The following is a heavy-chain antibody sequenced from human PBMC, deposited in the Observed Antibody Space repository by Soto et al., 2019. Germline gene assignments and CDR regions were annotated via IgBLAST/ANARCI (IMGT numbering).Heavy chain of an antibody. V-gene: IGHV3-74*01. CDR1: GFTFTSYW. J-gene: IGHJ4*02. Sequence: EVQLVESGGDLVQPGGSLRLSCAASGFTFTSYWTHWVRQAPGMGLVWVARINTEGSSTSYADAVKGRFTISRDNAGNTLYLEMNSLRAEDTAVYYCARKDILTGLDHWGQGTLVSVSS. D-gene: IGHD3-9*01. CDR2: INTEGSST. CDR3: ARKDILTGLDH.